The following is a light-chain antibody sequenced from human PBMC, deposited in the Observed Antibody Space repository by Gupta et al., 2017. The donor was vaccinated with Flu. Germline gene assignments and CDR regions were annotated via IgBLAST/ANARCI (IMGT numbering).Light chain of an antibody. CDR3: RQYAFFPQT. CDR1: RDIGKD. V-gene: IGKV1-6*01. CDR2: AAS. Sequence: PSSVSASVGDRLTITCRASRDIGKDLGWYQQKAGKAPQLLIFAASRLQSGVPSRFSGSGSGSDFTLTITSLQPEDYATYYCRQYAFFPQTFGQGTRVEVK. J-gene: IGKJ1*01.